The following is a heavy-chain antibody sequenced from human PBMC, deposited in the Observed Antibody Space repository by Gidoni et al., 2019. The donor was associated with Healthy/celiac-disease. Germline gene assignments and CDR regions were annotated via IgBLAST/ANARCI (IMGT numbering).Heavy chain of an antibody. Sequence: EVQLLESGGGLVQPGGSLRLSCAASGFTFSSYAMSWVRRAPGKGLEWVSAISGSGGSTYYADSVKGRFTISRDNSKNTLYLQMNSLRAEDTAVYYCAKVRFPYTMTQGRYYFDYWGQGTLVTVSS. CDR1: GFTFSSYA. CDR3: AKVRFPYTMTQGRYYFDY. J-gene: IGHJ4*02. D-gene: IGHD3-22*01. V-gene: IGHV3-23*01. CDR2: ISGSGGST.